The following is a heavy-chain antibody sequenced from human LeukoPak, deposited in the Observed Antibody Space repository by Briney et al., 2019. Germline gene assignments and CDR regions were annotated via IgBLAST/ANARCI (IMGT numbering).Heavy chain of an antibody. CDR2: INHSGST. CDR3: ARGEVVVVPAAIQGAWFDP. CDR1: GGSFSGYY. Sequence: ASETLSLTCAVYGGSFSGYYWSWIRQPPGKGLEWIGEINHSGSTNYNPSLKSRVTISVDTSKNQLSLELSSVTAADTAVYYCARGEVVVVPAAIQGAWFDPWGQGTLVTVSS. V-gene: IGHV4-34*01. J-gene: IGHJ5*02. D-gene: IGHD2-2*02.